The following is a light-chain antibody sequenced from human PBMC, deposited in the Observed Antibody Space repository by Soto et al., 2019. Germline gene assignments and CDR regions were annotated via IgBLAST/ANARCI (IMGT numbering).Light chain of an antibody. CDR2: EVK. J-gene: IGLJ1*01. CDR1: SSDIGSYNR. V-gene: IGLV2-18*02. Sequence: QSVLTQPASASGSPGQSITISCTGTSSDIGSYNRVSWYQQPPGTAPKLIIYEVKNRPSGVPDRFSGSKFGNTASLTISGLQAEDEADYYCNSFTTSSTYVFGTGTKLTVL. CDR3: NSFTTSSTYV.